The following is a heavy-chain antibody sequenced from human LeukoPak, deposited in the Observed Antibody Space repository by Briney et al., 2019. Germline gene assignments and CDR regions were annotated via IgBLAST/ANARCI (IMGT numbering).Heavy chain of an antibody. Sequence: GGSLRLSCAASGFTFNNAWMNWVRQVPGKGLEWVGRVKSKADGGTTDYAAPVEGRFTISRDDSEDTLYLQMNSLKTEDTAVYYCTSDPRIGRYFDYWGQGTLVTVSS. J-gene: IGHJ4*02. D-gene: IGHD1-26*01. CDR3: TSDPRIGRYFDY. CDR2: VKSKADGGTT. V-gene: IGHV3-15*01. CDR1: GFTFNNAW.